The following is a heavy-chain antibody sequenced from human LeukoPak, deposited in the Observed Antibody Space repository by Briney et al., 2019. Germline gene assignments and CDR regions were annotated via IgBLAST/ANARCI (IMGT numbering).Heavy chain of an antibody. CDR2: ISGSGGSA. D-gene: IGHD6-19*01. V-gene: IGHV3-23*01. CDR3: AKAASSGWDAFDI. CDR1: GFTFSIYA. J-gene: IGHJ3*02. Sequence: GGSLRLSCAASGFTFSIYAMSWVRQAPGKGLEWVSAISGSGGSAYYADSVKGRFTISRDNSKNTLYLQMSSLRAEDTAVYYCAKAASSGWDAFDIWGQGTMVAVSS.